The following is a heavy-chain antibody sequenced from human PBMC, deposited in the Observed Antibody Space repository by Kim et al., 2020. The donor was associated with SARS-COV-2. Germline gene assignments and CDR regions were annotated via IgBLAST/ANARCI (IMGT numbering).Heavy chain of an antibody. CDR3: ARLYSNPRGMDV. J-gene: IGHJ6*02. Sequence: SETLSLTCAVYGGSFSGYYWSWIRQPPGKGLEWIGEINHSGSTNYNPSLKSRVTISVDTSKNQFSLKLSSVTAADTAVYYCARLYSNPRGMDVWGQGTT. V-gene: IGHV4-34*01. CDR2: INHSGST. D-gene: IGHD4-4*01. CDR1: GGSFSGYY.